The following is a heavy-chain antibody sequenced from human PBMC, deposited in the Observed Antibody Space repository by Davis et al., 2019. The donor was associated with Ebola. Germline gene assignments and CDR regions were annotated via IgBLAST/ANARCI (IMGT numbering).Heavy chain of an antibody. CDR2: ISYDGSNK. CDR3: ARDFLATTVTTLG. D-gene: IGHD4-17*01. CDR1: GFTFSSYA. J-gene: IGHJ4*02. V-gene: IGHV3-30-3*01. Sequence: PGGSLRLSCAASGFTFSSYAMHWVRQAPGKGLEWVAVISYDGSNKYYADSVKGRFTISRDNSKNTLYLQMNSLRAEDTAAYYCARDFLATTVTTLGWGQGTLVTVSS.